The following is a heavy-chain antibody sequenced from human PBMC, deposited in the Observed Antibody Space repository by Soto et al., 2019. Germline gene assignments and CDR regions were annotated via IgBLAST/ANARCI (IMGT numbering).Heavy chain of an antibody. D-gene: IGHD3-3*01. V-gene: IGHV1-18*04. Sequence: ASVKVSCKTSGYTFSNYAISWVRQAPGQGLEWMGWVSPYNGNANYTEKFQGRVSMTTDTSTTTAYMELTSLTSDDTAIYYCAREISLIIEAPAYWGEGTLVTVSS. J-gene: IGHJ4*02. CDR1: GYTFSNYA. CDR2: VSPYNGNA. CDR3: AREISLIIEAPAY.